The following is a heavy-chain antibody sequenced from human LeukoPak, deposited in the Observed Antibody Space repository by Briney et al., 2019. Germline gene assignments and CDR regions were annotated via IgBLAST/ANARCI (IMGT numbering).Heavy chain of an antibody. Sequence: SVTVSCKASGDTFSYYAISWVRQAPGEGLEWMGRIVPIFSEANYTQKFQGRVTLTADKSTTTAYMEVNSLRSEDTAVYFCARTAATGAFDYWGQGTLVTVSS. CDR2: IVPIFSEA. V-gene: IGHV1-69*04. CDR3: ARTAATGAFDY. D-gene: IGHD2-15*01. J-gene: IGHJ4*02. CDR1: GDTFSYYA.